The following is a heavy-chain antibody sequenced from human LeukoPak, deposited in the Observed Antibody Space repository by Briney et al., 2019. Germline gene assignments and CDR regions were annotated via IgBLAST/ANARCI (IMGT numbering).Heavy chain of an antibody. CDR3: ASHLSTRGYSGYKPGFDY. J-gene: IGHJ4*02. D-gene: IGHD5-12*01. CDR1: GGTFISYA. Sequence: SVKVSCKASGGTFISYAISWVRQAPGQGLEWMGGIIPIFGTANYAQKFQGRVTITADESTSTAYMELSSLRSEDTAVYYCASHLSTRGYSGYKPGFDYWGQGTLVTVSS. CDR2: IIPIFGTA. V-gene: IGHV1-69*01.